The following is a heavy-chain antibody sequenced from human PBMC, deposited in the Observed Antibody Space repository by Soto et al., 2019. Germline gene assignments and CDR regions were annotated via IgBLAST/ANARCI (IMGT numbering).Heavy chain of an antibody. CDR2: INPASAST. J-gene: IGHJ4*02. D-gene: IGHD6-13*01. Sequence: QVQLVQSGAEVKKPGASVKVSCRTSGYTFKHYYIHWVRQAPGQGLEWLGIINPASASTNYAQEFQDRVTLTMDTSTTTFYMELSGLRAEDTAIFYCARDLAAGDHWGQGTLVTVSS. V-gene: IGHV1-46*02. CDR3: ARDLAAGDH. CDR1: GYTFKHYY.